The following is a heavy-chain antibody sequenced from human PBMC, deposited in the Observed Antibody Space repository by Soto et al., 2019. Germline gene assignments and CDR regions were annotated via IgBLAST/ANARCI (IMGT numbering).Heavy chain of an antibody. D-gene: IGHD5-12*01. Sequence: VGSLRLSWAASGFTFSSYARSRVRQAPGKGLEWVSAISGSGGSTYYADSVKGRFTISRDNSKNTLYLQMNSLRAEDTAVYYCASYDSNRGPYWGQGTLVTVSS. J-gene: IGHJ4*02. CDR2: ISGSGGST. CDR3: ASYDSNRGPY. CDR1: GFTFSSYA. V-gene: IGHV3-23*01.